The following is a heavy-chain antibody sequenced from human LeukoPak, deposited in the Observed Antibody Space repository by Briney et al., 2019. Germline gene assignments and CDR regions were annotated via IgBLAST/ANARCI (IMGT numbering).Heavy chain of an antibody. V-gene: IGHV4-4*07. CDR3: ARESYDSPMDV. CDR1: GGSISSYY. D-gene: IGHD3-22*01. J-gene: IGHJ6*04. Sequence: PSETLSLTCTVSGGSISSYYWSWTRQPAGNGLEWVGRIYTGGSTNYYPSLKSRVTMSVDTSKNQFSLKLTSVTAADTVVNYCARESYDSPMDVWGKGTTVTVSS. CDR2: IYTGGST.